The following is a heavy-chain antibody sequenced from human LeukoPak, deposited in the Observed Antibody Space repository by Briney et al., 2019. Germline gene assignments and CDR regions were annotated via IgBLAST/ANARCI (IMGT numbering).Heavy chain of an antibody. CDR3: ARDLSLWFGELGPDY. D-gene: IGHD3-10*01. Sequence: SETLSLTCTVSGYSISSGYYWGWIRQPPGKGLEWIGSIYHSGSTYYNLSLKSRVTISVDTSKNQFSLKLSSVTAADTAVYYCARDLSLWFGELGPDYWGQGTLVTVSS. CDR1: GYSISSGYY. CDR2: IYHSGST. V-gene: IGHV4-38-2*02. J-gene: IGHJ4*02.